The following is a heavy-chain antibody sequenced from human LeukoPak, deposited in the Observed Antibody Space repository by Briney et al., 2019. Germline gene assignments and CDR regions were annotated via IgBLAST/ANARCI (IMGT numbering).Heavy chain of an antibody. J-gene: IGHJ4*02. CDR2: IYYSGST. D-gene: IGHD6-25*01. CDR3: ARALDSSGWDPFDY. CDR1: GGSISSSSYY. V-gene: IGHV4-39*07. Sequence: SETLSLTCTVSGGSISSSSYYWGWIRQPPGKGLEWIGSIYYSGSTYYNPSLKSRVTISVDTSKTQCSLTLSSLTAADTAVYYCARALDSSGWDPFDYWGQGTLVTVSS.